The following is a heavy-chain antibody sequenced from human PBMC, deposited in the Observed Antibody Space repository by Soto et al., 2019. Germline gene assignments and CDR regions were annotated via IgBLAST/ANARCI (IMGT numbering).Heavy chain of an antibody. CDR1: GGSISSYY. CDR3: AREATIAARLDS. Sequence: TLSLTCTVSGGSISSYYWSWIRQPPGKGLEWIGYIYYSGSTNYNPSLKSRVTISVDTSKNQFSLKLSSVTAADTAVYYCAREATIAARLDSWGQGTLVTVSS. D-gene: IGHD6-6*01. V-gene: IGHV4-59*12. CDR2: IYYSGST. J-gene: IGHJ4*02.